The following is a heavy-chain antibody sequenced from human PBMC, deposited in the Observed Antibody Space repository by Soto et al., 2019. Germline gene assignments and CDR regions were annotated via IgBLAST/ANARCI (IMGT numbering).Heavy chain of an antibody. J-gene: IGHJ4*02. CDR1: GGTFSSYA. CDR2: IIPIFGTA. CDR3: ARADWNYVNGFDY. V-gene: IGHV1-69*13. Sequence: GASVKVSCKASGGTFSSYAISWVRQAPGQGLEWMGGIIPIFGTANYAQKFQGRVTITADESTSTAYMELSSLRSEDTAVYYCARADWNYVNGFDYWGQGTLVTVSS. D-gene: IGHD1-7*01.